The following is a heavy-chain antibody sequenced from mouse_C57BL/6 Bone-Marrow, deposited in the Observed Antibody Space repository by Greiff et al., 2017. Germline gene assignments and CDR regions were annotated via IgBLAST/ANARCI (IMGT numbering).Heavy chain of an antibody. V-gene: IGHV14-1*01. J-gene: IGHJ3*01. Sequence: EVQLQESGAELVRPGASVKLSCTASGFNIKDYYMHWVKQRPEQGLEWIGRIDPEDGDTEYAPKFQGKATMTADPSSNTAYLQLSSLTSEDTAVYYCTTWGGYDQDWFAYWGQGTLVTVSA. CDR3: TTWGGYDQDWFAY. D-gene: IGHD2-2*01. CDR2: IDPEDGDT. CDR1: GFNIKDYY.